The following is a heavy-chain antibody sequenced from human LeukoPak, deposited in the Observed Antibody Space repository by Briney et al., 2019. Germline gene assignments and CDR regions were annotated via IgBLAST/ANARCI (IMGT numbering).Heavy chain of an antibody. V-gene: IGHV3-7*03. Sequence: GGSLRLSCAASGFAFSDSWMTWIRQAPGKGLEWVAFIKGDGSAKKYVDSVKGRFTISRDNAKNSLFLQMNSLRAEDTAVYYCAKAKKVQGPGHYFDYWGQGTLVTVSS. CDR1: GFAFSDSW. J-gene: IGHJ4*02. CDR3: AKAKKVQGPGHYFDY. CDR2: IKGDGSAK.